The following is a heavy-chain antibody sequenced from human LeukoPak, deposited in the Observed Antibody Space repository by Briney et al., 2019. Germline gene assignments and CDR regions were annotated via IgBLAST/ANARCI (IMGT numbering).Heavy chain of an antibody. D-gene: IGHD3-9*01. CDR3: ARTTTHYDILTDH. Sequence: ASVKVSCKASGYTFTGYYMHWVRQAPGQGLEWMGWINPNSGGTNYAQKFQGWVTMTRDTSISTAYMELSRLRSDDTAVYYCARTTTHYDILTDHWGQGTLVTVSP. CDR2: INPNSGGT. CDR1: GYTFTGYY. V-gene: IGHV1-2*04. J-gene: IGHJ4*02.